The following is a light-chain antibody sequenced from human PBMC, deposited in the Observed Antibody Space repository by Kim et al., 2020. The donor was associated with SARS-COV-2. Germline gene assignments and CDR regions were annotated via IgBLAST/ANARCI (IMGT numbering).Light chain of an antibody. CDR1: NLGDTY. V-gene: IGLV3-1*01. CDR3: QAWDSTTVI. CDR2: HDN. Sequence: SVSPGQTATITCSGDNLGDTYVCWYQQKPGQSPVVVIYHDNKRPSGIPEQISGSNSGNTATLTISGTQSVDEADYYCQAWDSTTVIFGGGTQLTVL. J-gene: IGLJ2*01.